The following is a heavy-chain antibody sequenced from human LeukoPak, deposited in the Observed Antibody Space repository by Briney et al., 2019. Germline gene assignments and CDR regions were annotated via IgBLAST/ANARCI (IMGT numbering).Heavy chain of an antibody. CDR1: GYTFTGYY. Sequence: ASVKVSCKASGYTFTGYYMHWVRQAPGQGLEWMGWINPNSGGTNYAQKFQGRVTMTRDTSTSTVYMELSSLRSEDTAVYYCAVDRDIVVVPAASPPGDWGQGTLVTVSS. J-gene: IGHJ4*02. CDR2: INPNSGGT. D-gene: IGHD2-2*01. V-gene: IGHV1-2*02. CDR3: AVDRDIVVVPAASPPGD.